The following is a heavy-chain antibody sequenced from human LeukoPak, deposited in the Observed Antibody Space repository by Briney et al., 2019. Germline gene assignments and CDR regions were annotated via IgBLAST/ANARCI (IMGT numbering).Heavy chain of an antibody. J-gene: IGHJ4*02. CDR2: INSNTGAT. V-gene: IGHV1-2*02. Sequence: ASVKVSCKASGYTFTGYYIHWVRQAPGQGLEWMGWINSNTGATHYAQKFQGRVTMTRDTSISTAYMELSRLRSDDTAAYYCARGRSTENFDYWGQGTLVTVSS. CDR1: GYTFTGYY. D-gene: IGHD4-17*01. CDR3: ARGRSTENFDY.